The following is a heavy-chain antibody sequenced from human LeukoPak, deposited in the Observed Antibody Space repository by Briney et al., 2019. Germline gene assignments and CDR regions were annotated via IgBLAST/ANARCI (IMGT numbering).Heavy chain of an antibody. CDR2: IWYDGSNK. Sequence: GGSLRLSCTASGFTFSSYGMHWVRQAPGKGLEWVAVIWYDGSNKYYADSVKGRFTISRDNSKNTLYLQMNSLRAEDTAVYYCARDLYSSSSAEGFDYWGQGTLVTVSS. D-gene: IGHD6-6*01. CDR3: ARDLYSSSSAEGFDY. CDR1: GFTFSSYG. V-gene: IGHV3-33*01. J-gene: IGHJ4*02.